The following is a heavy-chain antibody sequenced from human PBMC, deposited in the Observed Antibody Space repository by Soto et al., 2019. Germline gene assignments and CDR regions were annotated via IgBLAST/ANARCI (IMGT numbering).Heavy chain of an antibody. Sequence: QVQLVQSGAEVKKPGSSVKVSCKGSGGFNSYSISWVRQAPGQGPDWMGGIIPIFATPTYAQKFQGRVTITADKSTSTAYMELSRLTSEDTAVYYCARGGPVIIPAATNLCDPWGKGTLVSVSS. J-gene: IGHJ5*02. CDR3: ARGGPVIIPAATNLCDP. V-gene: IGHV1-69*06. D-gene: IGHD2-2*01. CDR2: IIPIFATP. CDR1: GGFNSYS.